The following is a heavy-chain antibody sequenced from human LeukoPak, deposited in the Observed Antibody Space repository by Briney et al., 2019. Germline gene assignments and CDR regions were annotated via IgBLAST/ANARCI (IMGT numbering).Heavy chain of an antibody. J-gene: IGHJ4*02. CDR2: IWYDGSNK. CDR1: GFTFSSYG. D-gene: IGHD6-19*01. CDR3: ARDGGYSSGRPVYYFDY. Sequence: GGSLRLSCAASGFTFSSYGMHWVRQAPGKGLEWVAVIWYDGSNKYYADSVKGRFTISSDNSKNTLYLQMNSLRAEDTAVYYCARDGGYSSGRPVYYFDYWGQGTLVTVSS. V-gene: IGHV3-33*01.